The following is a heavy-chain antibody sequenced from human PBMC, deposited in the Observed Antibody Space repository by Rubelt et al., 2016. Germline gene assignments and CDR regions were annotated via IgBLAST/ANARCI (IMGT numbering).Heavy chain of an antibody. CDR2: AGADNVYS. CDR1: GYTLTGYS. V-gene: IGHV1-2*02. J-gene: IGHJ4*02. CDR3: ARGTYLDF. D-gene: IGHD3/OR15-3a*01. Sequence: QVQLVQSGAEVKKPGASVKVSCKASGYTLTGYSMHWVRQAPGQGLEYMGWAGADNVYSTYSSKFRGRVTVTKVPSGHAATMELRGLTSGDTAVYFCARGTYLDFWGQGVLVTVSS.